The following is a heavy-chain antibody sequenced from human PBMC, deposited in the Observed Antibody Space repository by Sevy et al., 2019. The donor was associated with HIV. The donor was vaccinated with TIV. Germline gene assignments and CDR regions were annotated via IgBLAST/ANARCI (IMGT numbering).Heavy chain of an antibody. CDR3: ARDQFWVDY. CDR2: IKQDGSEK. Sequence: GGSLRLSCAASGFTFSSYSMNWVRQAPGKGLEWVANIKQDGSEKYYVDSVKGRFTISRDNAKNSLYLQMNSLRAEDTAVYYCARDQFWVDYWGQGTLVTVSS. J-gene: IGHJ4*02. D-gene: IGHD3-16*01. CDR1: GFTFSSYS. V-gene: IGHV3-7*01.